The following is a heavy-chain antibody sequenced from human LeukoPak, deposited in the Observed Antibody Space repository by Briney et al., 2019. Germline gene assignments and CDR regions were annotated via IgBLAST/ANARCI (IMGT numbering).Heavy chain of an antibody. CDR2: MNLVTGDS. CDR3: VRARTYYFDY. Sequence: GASVKVCCKASGYTFTGYYINWVRQAPGQGLGWMGWMNLVTGDSTYEQRFQGRVTMTRDTSISTAYMELGWLTSDDTAVYYCVRARTYYFDYWGQGTLAIVSS. CDR1: GYTFTGYY. V-gene: IGHV1-2*02. J-gene: IGHJ4*02.